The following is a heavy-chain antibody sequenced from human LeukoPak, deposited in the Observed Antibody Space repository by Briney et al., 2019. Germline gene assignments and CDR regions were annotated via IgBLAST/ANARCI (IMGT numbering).Heavy chain of an antibody. CDR3: AKHSSSWYYFDY. V-gene: IGHV3-33*06. D-gene: IGHD6-13*01. CDR2: IWHDGNNK. Sequence: QPGRSLRLSCAASGFTFNGYAMHWVRQAPGKGLEWVAVIWHDGNNKYYADSVKGRFTISRDNSKNTVYLQMNSLRAEDTAVYYCAKHSSSWYYFDYWGQGTLVTVSS. J-gene: IGHJ4*02. CDR1: GFTFNGYA.